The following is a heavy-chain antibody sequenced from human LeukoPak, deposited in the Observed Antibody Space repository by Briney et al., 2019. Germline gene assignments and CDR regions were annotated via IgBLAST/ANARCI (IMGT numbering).Heavy chain of an antibody. CDR2: ISGSGGAA. CDR1: GFTFSRYA. Sequence: GGSLRLSCAASGFTFSRYAMTWVRQAPGKGLEWVSAISGSGGAAHYADSVKGRIIISRDNSKNTLYLQMNSLRVEDTAVYYCASRGSHYYYYMDVWGKGTTVTVSS. V-gene: IGHV3-23*01. D-gene: IGHD3-10*01. CDR3: ASRGSHYYYYMDV. J-gene: IGHJ6*03.